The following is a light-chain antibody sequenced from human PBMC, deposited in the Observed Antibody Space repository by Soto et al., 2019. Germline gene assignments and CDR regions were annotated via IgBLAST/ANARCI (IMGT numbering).Light chain of an antibody. CDR2: GNN. Sequence: QSVLTQPLSVSGAPGQTITISCTGSSANIGAGYDVHWYQQFQGTAPKLLIHGNNDRPSGVSDRFSASKSGTSASLAITGLQAEDEADYYCQSYDSSLRVYVVFGGGTKVTVL. CDR3: QSYDSSLRVYVV. V-gene: IGLV1-40*01. J-gene: IGLJ2*01. CDR1: SANIGAGYD.